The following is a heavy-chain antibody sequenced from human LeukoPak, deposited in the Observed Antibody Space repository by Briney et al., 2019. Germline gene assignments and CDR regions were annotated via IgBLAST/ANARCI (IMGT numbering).Heavy chain of an antibody. J-gene: IGHJ3*02. CDR2: IYSGGSA. V-gene: IGHV3-23*03. CDR3: AKDKRGYYDSSGYRTLGDFDM. D-gene: IGHD3-22*01. CDR1: GFTFSGYA. Sequence: GGSLRLSCAASGFTFSGYAMSWVRQAPGKGLEWVSVIYSGGSAYYADSVKGRFTISRDNSKNTLYLQMNSLRAEDTAVYYCAKDKRGYYDSSGYRTLGDFDMWGQGTMVTVSS.